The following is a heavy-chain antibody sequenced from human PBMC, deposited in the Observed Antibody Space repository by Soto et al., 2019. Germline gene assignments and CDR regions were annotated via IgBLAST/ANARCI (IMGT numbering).Heavy chain of an antibody. J-gene: IGHJ6*02. Sequence: GRSLRLSCAASGFTFSSYGMHWVRQAPGKGLEWVAVISYDGSNKYYADSVKGRFTISRDNTKNTLYLQMNSLRAEDTAVYYCAKGPGIAAALHYGMDVWGQGTTVTVSS. D-gene: IGHD6-13*01. CDR2: ISYDGSNK. V-gene: IGHV3-30*18. CDR1: GFTFSSYG. CDR3: AKGPGIAAALHYGMDV.